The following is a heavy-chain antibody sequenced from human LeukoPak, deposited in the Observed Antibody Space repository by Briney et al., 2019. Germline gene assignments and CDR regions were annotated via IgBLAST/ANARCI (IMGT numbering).Heavy chain of an antibody. CDR2: IIPILGTA. CDR3: ARDRYYDSRGNFYESGY. J-gene: IGHJ4*02. CDR1: GGSLSNYG. D-gene: IGHD3-22*01. V-gene: IGHV1-69*05. Sequence: ASVKLSCKTSGGSLSNYGISWVRQAHGQGLEWMGGIIPILGTANYAQKFQGRVTITTDESTSTAYIELNRQRSEDTAVYYCARDRYYDSRGNFYESGYWGQGTLVTVSS.